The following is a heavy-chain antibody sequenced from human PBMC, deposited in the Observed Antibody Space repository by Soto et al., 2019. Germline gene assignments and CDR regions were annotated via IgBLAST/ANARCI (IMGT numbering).Heavy chain of an antibody. Sequence: SETLSLTCTVSGDSIRSSSYWGWIRQPPGKGLEWIGSIYSTGNTYYNPSLNSQVTISVDTSKNQFSLNVISVTAADTAVYYCRRSSRYSTDVWGQGTLVTVSS. CDR1: GDSIRSSSY. CDR3: RRSSRYSTDV. J-gene: IGHJ4*02. V-gene: IGHV4-39*01. D-gene: IGHD6-13*01. CDR2: IYSTGNT.